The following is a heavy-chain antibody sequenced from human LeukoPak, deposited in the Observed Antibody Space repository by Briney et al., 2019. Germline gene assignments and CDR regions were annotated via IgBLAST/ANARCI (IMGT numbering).Heavy chain of an antibody. D-gene: IGHD2-2*01. CDR1: GGSISSYY. CDR3: ARHHIVVVPAAAYDAFDI. V-gene: IGHV4-59*01. Sequence: SETLSLTCSVSGGSISSYYWNWIRQPPGKGLEWIGYIYYSGSTNYNPSLKSRVTISVDTSKNQFSLKLSSVTAADTAVYYCARHHIVVVPAAAYDAFDIWGQGTMVTVSS. J-gene: IGHJ3*02. CDR2: IYYSGST.